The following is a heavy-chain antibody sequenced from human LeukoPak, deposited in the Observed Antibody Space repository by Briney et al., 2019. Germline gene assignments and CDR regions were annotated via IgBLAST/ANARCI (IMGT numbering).Heavy chain of an antibody. Sequence: GASVKVSCKASGYTFTSYSMHWVRQAPGQGLEWMGIINPNGGSTIYAQKFQGRVTMTRDTSTSTVYMDLTSLRSEDTAVYYCAKGPANIWFNWFDPWGQGTLVTVSS. CDR3: AKGPANIWFNWFDP. CDR1: GYTFTSYS. J-gene: IGHJ5*02. V-gene: IGHV1-46*01. D-gene: IGHD3-10*01. CDR2: INPNGGST.